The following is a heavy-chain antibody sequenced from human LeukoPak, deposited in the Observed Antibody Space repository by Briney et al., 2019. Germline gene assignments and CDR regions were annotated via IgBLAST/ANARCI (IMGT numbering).Heavy chain of an antibody. CDR3: AKFRGATVTTYYLDY. CDR2: ISGSGGGT. J-gene: IGHJ4*02. Sequence: GGSLRLSCVASGFTFSTYTMSWVRQAPGKGLEWVSAISGSGGGTFYGDSVKGRFTISRDNSKSTLYLQINSLRAEDTAVYYCAKFRGATVTTYYLDYWGQGTLVTIPS. CDR1: GFTFSTYT. V-gene: IGHV3-23*01. D-gene: IGHD4-17*01.